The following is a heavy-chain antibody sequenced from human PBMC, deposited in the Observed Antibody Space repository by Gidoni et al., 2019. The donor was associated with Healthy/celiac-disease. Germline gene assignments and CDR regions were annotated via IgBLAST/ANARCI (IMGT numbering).Heavy chain of an antibody. D-gene: IGHD3-22*01. J-gene: IGHJ4*02. Sequence: QVTLKESGPVLVKPTETLPLTCTVSGFSLSNARMGVGWVRQPPGKALEWLAHIFSNDEKSYSTSLKSRLTISKDTSKSQVVLTMTNMDPVDTATYYCARIRVFPSTTYYYDSSGYYYLDYWGQGTLVTVSS. V-gene: IGHV2-26*01. CDR1: GFSLSNARMG. CDR2: IFSNDEK. CDR3: ARIRVFPSTTYYYDSSGYYYLDY.